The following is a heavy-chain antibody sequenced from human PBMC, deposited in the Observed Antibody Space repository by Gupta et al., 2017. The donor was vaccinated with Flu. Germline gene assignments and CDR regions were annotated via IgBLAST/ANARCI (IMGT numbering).Heavy chain of an antibody. CDR3: AKVPLSSTIRYFDS. CDR2: ISGSGRST. J-gene: IGHJ4*02. Sequence: EVKLLESGGGLVQPGGSLRLSCAASGFTFTSYAMSWVRQAPGKGLEWVSAISGSGRSTYDADAVKGRFTISRDNSNNTLDLQMNSLRAEDTAIYYCAKVPLSSTIRYFDSWGQGTLVTVSS. V-gene: IGHV3-23*01. CDR1: GFTFTSYA. D-gene: IGHD3-9*01.